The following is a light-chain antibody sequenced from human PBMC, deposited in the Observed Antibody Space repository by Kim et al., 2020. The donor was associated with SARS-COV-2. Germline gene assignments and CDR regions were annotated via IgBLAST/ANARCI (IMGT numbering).Light chain of an antibody. CDR2: DVS. CDR3: QQYDEWPLT. J-gene: IGKJ4*01. CDR1: QSVSIN. Sequence: VSPGESVTLTCRASQSVSINLAWYQRNPGQAPRLLIYDVSTRATGIPAKFSGSGSGTEFTLTISSLQSEDFAVYYCQQYDEWPLTFGGGTKVEIK. V-gene: IGKV3-15*01.